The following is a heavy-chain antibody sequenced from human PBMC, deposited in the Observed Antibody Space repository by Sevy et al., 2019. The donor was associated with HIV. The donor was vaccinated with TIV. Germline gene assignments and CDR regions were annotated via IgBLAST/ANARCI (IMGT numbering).Heavy chain of an antibody. J-gene: IGHJ5*02. Sequence: SETLSLTCTVSGGSISSYYWSWIRHPPGKGLEWIGYIYYSGSTNYNPSLKSRVTISVDTSKNQFSLKLSSVTAADTAVYYCARDRCSSTSCRRGWFDPWGQGTLVTVSS. CDR2: IYYSGST. CDR1: GGSISSYY. D-gene: IGHD2-2*01. V-gene: IGHV4-59*01. CDR3: ARDRCSSTSCRRGWFDP.